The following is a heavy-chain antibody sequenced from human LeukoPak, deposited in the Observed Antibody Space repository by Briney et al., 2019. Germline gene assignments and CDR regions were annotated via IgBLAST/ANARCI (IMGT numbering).Heavy chain of an antibody. D-gene: IGHD3-22*01. CDR3: ARVGEGYDSSGYYYSNGMDV. V-gene: IGHV4-59*01. Sequence: SETLSLTCTVSGGSISSYYWSWIRQPPGKGLEWIGYIYYSGSTNYNPSLKSRVTISVDTSKNQFSLKLSSVTAADTAVYYCARVGEGYDSSGYYYSNGMDVWGQGTTVTVSS. J-gene: IGHJ6*02. CDR2: IYYSGST. CDR1: GGSISSYY.